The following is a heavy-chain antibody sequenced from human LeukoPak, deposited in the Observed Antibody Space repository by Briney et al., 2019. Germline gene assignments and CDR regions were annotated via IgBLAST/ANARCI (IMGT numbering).Heavy chain of an antibody. Sequence: SETLSLTCTVSGGSISSSTYYWGWIRQPPGKGLEWIGSIYYSGSSYYNPSLKSRVTISVDTSKNQFSLKLSSVTAADTAVYYCARGKIQLWSRSVGDYMDVWGKGTTVTVSS. CDR3: ARGKIQLWSRSVGDYMDV. CDR2: IYYSGSS. CDR1: GGSISSSTYY. V-gene: IGHV4-39*01. J-gene: IGHJ6*03. D-gene: IGHD5-18*01.